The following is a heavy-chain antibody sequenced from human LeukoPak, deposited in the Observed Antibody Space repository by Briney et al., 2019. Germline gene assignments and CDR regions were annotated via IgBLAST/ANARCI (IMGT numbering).Heavy chain of an antibody. Sequence: GGSLRLSCAASGFTFTNAWMTWVRQAPRKGLEWVGRITSKSCGGTTDYAAPVKGRFTISRDDSKNTVYLHMNSLKTEDTAVYYCTTDEEAVARTGVDYWGQGTPVTVSS. D-gene: IGHD6-19*01. CDR3: TTDEEAVARTGVDY. V-gene: IGHV3-15*01. J-gene: IGHJ4*02. CDR1: GFTFTNAW. CDR2: ITSKSCGGTT.